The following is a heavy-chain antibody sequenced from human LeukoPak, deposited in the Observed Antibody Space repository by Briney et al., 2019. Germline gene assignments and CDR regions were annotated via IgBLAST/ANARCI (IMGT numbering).Heavy chain of an antibody. CDR2: INHSGST. J-gene: IGHJ4*02. D-gene: IGHD4-17*01. CDR3: ARRDYGDSGSFFDY. CDR1: GGSFSGYY. Sequence: SETLSQTCAVYGGSFSGYYWSWIRQPPGKGLEWIGEINHSGSTNYNPSLKSRVTISVDTSKNQFSLKLSSVTAADTAVYYCARRDYGDSGSFFDYWGQG. V-gene: IGHV4-34*01.